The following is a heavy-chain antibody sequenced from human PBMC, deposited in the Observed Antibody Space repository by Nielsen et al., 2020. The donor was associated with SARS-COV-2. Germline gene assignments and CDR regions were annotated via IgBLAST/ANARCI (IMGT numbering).Heavy chain of an antibody. CDR2: IAFGSGPT. CDR1: GCTFINYV. D-gene: IGHD5-24*01. J-gene: IGHJ4*02. Sequence: GESLKISCAASGCTFINYVMAWVREAPGKGLEWVSTIAFGSGPTYYAESVKVRFHLYRDTSMNTIYLQMDSRRDDDTAPYYCAKGFIDAYNNNPFDYWGQGTLVTVSS. CDR3: AKGFIDAYNNNPFDY. V-gene: IGHV3-23*01.